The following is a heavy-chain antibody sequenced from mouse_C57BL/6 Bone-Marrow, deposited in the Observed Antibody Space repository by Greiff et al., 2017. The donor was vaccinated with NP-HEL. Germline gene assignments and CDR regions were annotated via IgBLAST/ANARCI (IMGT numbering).Heavy chain of an antibody. CDR1: GYTFTSYW. J-gene: IGHJ2*01. CDR3: ARSYYGNYRFDY. Sequence: QVQLQQPGAELVMPGASVKLSCKASGYTFTSYWMHWVKQRPGQGLEWIGEIDPSDSYTNYNQKFKGKATLTADTSSSTAYMQLSSLTSEDSAVYYCARSYYGNYRFDYWGQGTTLTVSS. CDR2: IDPSDSYT. D-gene: IGHD2-10*01. V-gene: IGHV1-69*01.